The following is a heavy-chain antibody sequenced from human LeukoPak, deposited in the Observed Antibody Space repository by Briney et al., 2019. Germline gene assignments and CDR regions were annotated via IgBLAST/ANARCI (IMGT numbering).Heavy chain of an antibody. Sequence: GGSLRLSCAASGFTVSSNYMSWVRQAPGKGLEWVSVIYSGGSTYYADSVKGRFTISRDNSKNTLYLQMNSLRAEDTAVYYCARAPTVLVGYCSSSSCQADYWGQGTLVTVSS. V-gene: IGHV3-53*01. CDR1: GFTVSSNY. J-gene: IGHJ4*02. CDR3: ARAPTVLVGYCSSSSCQADY. D-gene: IGHD2-2*01. CDR2: IYSGGST.